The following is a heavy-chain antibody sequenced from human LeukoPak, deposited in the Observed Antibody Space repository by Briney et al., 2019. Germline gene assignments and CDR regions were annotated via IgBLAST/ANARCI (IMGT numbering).Heavy chain of an antibody. Sequence: PGGSLRLSCAASGFTFSSYAMSWVRQAPGKGLEWVSAISGSGGSTYYADSVKGRFTISRDNAKNSLYLQMNSLRAEDTAVYYCARDGHDPDDAFDIWGQGTMVTVSS. CDR3: ARDGHDPDDAFDI. V-gene: IGHV3-23*01. CDR1: GFTFSSYA. D-gene: IGHD3/OR15-3a*01. J-gene: IGHJ3*02. CDR2: ISGSGGST.